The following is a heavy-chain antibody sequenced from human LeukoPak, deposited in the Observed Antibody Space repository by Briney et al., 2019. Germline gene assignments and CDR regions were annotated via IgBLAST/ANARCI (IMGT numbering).Heavy chain of an antibody. CDR1: GFTFSNYD. Sequence: TGGSLRLSCVASGFTFSNYDMNWVRQVPGKGLEWVSYISNSGSSKYYVDSVKGRFTISRDNAKNSLYLQMNSLRAEDTAVHYCASLTVTGGSLSDYWGQGTLVTVSS. V-gene: IGHV3-48*03. D-gene: IGHD2-15*01. J-gene: IGHJ4*02. CDR2: ISNSGSSK. CDR3: ASLTVTGGSLSDY.